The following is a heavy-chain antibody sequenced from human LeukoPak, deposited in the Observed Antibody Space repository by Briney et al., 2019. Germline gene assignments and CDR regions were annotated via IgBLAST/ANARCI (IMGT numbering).Heavy chain of an antibody. J-gene: IGHJ4*02. V-gene: IGHV4-59*01. D-gene: IGHD3-3*01. CDR1: GGSISSYY. CDR3: ARVWSGPNDY. Sequence: PSETLSLTCTVSGGSISSYYWSWIRQPPGKGLEWIGYIYYSGSTNYNPSLKSRVTISVDTSKNQFSLKLSSVTAADTAMYYCARVWSGPNDYWGQGTLVTVSS. CDR2: IYYSGST.